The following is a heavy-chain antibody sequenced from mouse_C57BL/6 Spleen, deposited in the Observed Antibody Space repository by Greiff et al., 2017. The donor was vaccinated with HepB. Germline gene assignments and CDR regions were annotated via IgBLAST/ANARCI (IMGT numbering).Heavy chain of an antibody. J-gene: IGHJ3*01. D-gene: IGHD1-1*01. CDR2: ISGGGGNT. V-gene: IGHV5-9*01. CDR3: ARPFTTVVAPGFAY. CDR1: GFTFSSYT. Sequence: EVQLVESGGGLVKPGGSLKLSCAASGFTFSSYTMSWVRQTPEKRLEWVATISGGGGNTYYPDSVKGRFTISRDNAKNTLYLQMSSLRSEDTALYYCARPFTTVVAPGFAYWGQGTLVTVSA.